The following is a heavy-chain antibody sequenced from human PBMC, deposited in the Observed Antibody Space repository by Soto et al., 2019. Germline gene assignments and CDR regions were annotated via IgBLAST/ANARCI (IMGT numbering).Heavy chain of an antibody. J-gene: IGHJ5*02. Sequence: SETLSLTCTVSGGSISSYYWSWIRQPPGKGLEWIGYIYYSGSTNYNPSLKSRVTISVDTSKNQFSLKLSSVTAADTAVYSCARRTNEYSSSSWFDPWGQGTLVTVSS. CDR2: IYYSGST. CDR3: ARRTNEYSSSSWFDP. D-gene: IGHD6-6*01. V-gene: IGHV4-59*01. CDR1: GGSISSYY.